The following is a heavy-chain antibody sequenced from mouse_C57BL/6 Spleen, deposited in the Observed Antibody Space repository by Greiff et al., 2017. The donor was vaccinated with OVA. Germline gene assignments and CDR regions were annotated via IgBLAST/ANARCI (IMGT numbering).Heavy chain of an antibody. CDR1: GYTFTSYW. Sequence: QVQLQQPGAELVKPGASVKMSCKASGYTFTSYWITWVKQRPGQGLEWIGDIYPGSGSTNYNEKFKSKATLTVDTSSSTAYMQLSSLTSEDAAVYYCARRGGYYAMDYWGQGTSLTVSS. J-gene: IGHJ4*01. CDR3: ARRGGYYAMDY. CDR2: IYPGSGST. V-gene: IGHV1-55*01.